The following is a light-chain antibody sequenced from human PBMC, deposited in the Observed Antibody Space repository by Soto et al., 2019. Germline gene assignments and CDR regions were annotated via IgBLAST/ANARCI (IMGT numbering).Light chain of an antibody. Sequence: QSALTQPASVSGSPGQSITISCTGTSSDVGGYDYVSWYQQYAGKAPKLTIYNVRNRPSGVSNRFSGSKSGNTASLTISGLQPADEADYFCSSYTNSGTLLFGGGTKVTVL. J-gene: IGLJ2*01. CDR3: SSYTNSGTLL. CDR1: SSDVGGYDY. V-gene: IGLV2-14*01. CDR2: NVR.